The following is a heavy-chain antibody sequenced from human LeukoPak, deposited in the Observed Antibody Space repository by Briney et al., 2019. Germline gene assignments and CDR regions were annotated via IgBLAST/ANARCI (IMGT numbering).Heavy chain of an antibody. CDR2: IYHSGST. J-gene: IGHJ5*02. V-gene: IGHV4-59*08. Sequence: SEILSLTCTVSGGSISSYYWSWIRQPPGKGLEWIGYIYHSGSTYYNPSLKSRVTISVDRSKNQFSLKLSSVTAADTAVYYCARHYGPWGQGTLVTVSS. CDR1: GGSISSYY. CDR3: ARHYGP. D-gene: IGHD3-10*01.